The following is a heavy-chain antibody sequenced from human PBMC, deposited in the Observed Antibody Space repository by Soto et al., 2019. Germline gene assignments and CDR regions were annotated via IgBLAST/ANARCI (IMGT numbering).Heavy chain of an antibody. Sequence: RSLTCPVSGGSISIGGYYWSWIRQHPGQGLECIGYIYYSGSTYYNPSLKSRVTISVDTSNNQFSLKLSSVTAADTAVYYCARAPGYSSGYGYYYYGMEVGGQWTTVPVSS. J-gene: IGHJ6*02. D-gene: IGHD5-18*01. V-gene: IGHV4-31*03. CDR3: ARAPGYSSGYGYYYYGMEV. CDR1: GGSISIGGYY. CDR2: IYYSGST.